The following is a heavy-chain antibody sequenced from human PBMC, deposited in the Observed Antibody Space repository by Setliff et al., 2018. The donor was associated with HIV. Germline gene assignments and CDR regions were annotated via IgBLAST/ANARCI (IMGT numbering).Heavy chain of an antibody. V-gene: IGHV4-39*07. CDR3: AREGQIAARALDY. Sequence: PSETLSLTCSVSGSSLTSSSFYWGWIRQPPGKGLEWIGEINHSGSTNYNPSLKSRVTISVDTSKNQFSLKLSSVTAADTAVYYCAREGQIAARALDYWGQGTLVTVSS. J-gene: IGHJ4*02. CDR2: INHSGST. D-gene: IGHD6-6*01. CDR1: GSSLTSSSFY.